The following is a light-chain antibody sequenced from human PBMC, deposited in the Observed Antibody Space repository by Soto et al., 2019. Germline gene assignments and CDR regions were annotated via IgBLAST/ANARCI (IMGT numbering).Light chain of an antibody. Sequence: ETVMTQSPATLSVSPGERATLSCRASQSVNSDLAWYQKKPDQAPRLLIYGASTRATGIPARFSGGGSGTEFTLTISSLQSEDFAVYYCQQNNNWPRTFGQGTKVDIK. CDR1: QSVNSD. V-gene: IGKV3-15*01. CDR2: GAS. J-gene: IGKJ1*01. CDR3: QQNNNWPRT.